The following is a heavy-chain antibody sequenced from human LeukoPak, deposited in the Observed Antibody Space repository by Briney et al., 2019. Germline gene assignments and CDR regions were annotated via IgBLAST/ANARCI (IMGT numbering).Heavy chain of an antibody. V-gene: IGHV3-64D*06. D-gene: IGHD6-19*01. J-gene: IGHJ4*02. Sequence: TGGSLRLSCSASGFTFRSLAMHWVRQAPGKGLEYVSAISSNGSRTYYADSVKGRFTISRDNSKNTLYLQMSSLRPEDTAVYYCVNQISGWVYWGQGTLVTVSS. CDR3: VNQISGWVY. CDR2: ISSNGSRT. CDR1: GFTFRSLA.